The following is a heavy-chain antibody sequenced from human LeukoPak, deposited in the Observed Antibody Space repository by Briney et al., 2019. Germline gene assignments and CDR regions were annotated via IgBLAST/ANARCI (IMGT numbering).Heavy chain of an antibody. CDR3: ARQGGFLDAFGFDDI. J-gene: IGHJ3*02. D-gene: IGHD3/OR15-3a*01. V-gene: IGHV4-4*07. CDR1: GGSISSYY. Sequence: SEALSLTCTVSGGSISSYYWSWIRQPAGKGLEWIGRIYTSGSTKYNPSLGSRVTMSVDTSKNQFSLKLTSVTAADTAVYYCARQGGFLDAFGFDDIWGQGTMVTVSS. CDR2: IYTSGST.